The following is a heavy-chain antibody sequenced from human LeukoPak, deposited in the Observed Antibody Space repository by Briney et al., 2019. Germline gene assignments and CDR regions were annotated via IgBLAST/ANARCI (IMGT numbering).Heavy chain of an antibody. J-gene: IGHJ4*02. CDR3: ARRVATDFYFDY. CDR2: IYSGGNT. Sequence: GGSLRLSCAASGFTFSDYYMSWVRQAPGKGLEGVSVIYSGGNTYYADSVKGRFTTSRDNSKNTLYLQMNSLRAEDTAVYYCARRVATDFYFDYWGQGTLVTVSS. V-gene: IGHV3-66*04. D-gene: IGHD5-12*01. CDR1: GFTFSDYY.